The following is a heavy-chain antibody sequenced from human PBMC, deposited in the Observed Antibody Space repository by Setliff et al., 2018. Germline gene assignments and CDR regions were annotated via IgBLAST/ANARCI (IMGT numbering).Heavy chain of an antibody. CDR3: AKASHYYGSGSYDY. V-gene: IGHV3-9*01. Sequence: WIRQPPGKGLEWVSGISWNSGSIGYADSVKGRFTISRDNAKNSLYLQMNSLRAEDTALYYCAKASHYYGSGSYDYWGQGTLVTVSS. CDR2: ISWNSGSI. J-gene: IGHJ4*02. D-gene: IGHD3-10*01.